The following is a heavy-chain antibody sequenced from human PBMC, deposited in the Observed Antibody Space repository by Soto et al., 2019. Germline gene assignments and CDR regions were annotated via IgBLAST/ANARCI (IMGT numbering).Heavy chain of an antibody. D-gene: IGHD5-18*01. V-gene: IGHV4-59*08. Sequence: QVQLQESGPGLVKPSETLSLTCTVSGASISSYYWGWIRQPPGKGLEWIGYIYYSGSTNYNPSLESRVTISVDASKNQFSLRLSPVTAADTAVYYCARERSYADDCYYYMDVWGKGTTVTVSS. CDR2: IYYSGST. CDR1: GASISSYY. CDR3: ARERSYADDCYYYMDV. J-gene: IGHJ6*03.